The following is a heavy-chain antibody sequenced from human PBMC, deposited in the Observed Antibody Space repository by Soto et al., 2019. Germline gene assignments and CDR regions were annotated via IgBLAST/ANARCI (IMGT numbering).Heavy chain of an antibody. J-gene: IGHJ4*02. Sequence: QITLKESGPTLVKPTQTLTLTCTFSGFSLTTDRVGVGWIRQPPGEALEWLAVIYWDDSKTYRPSLESRLTITKDTTKNQVALTMTNMDSLDTAPYYCAHADGGRSLYWGQGTLVTVSS. CDR2: IYWDDSK. CDR3: AHADGGRSLY. D-gene: IGHD1-26*01. V-gene: IGHV2-5*02. CDR1: GFSLTTDRVG.